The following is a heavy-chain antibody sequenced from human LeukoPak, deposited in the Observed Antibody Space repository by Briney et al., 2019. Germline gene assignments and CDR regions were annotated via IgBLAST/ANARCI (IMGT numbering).Heavy chain of an antibody. Sequence: ASVKVSCKASGYTFTSYDINWVRQATGQGLEWMGWMNPNSGNTGYAQKFLGRVTMTRNTSISTAYMELSSLRSEDTAVYYCARGAGYCSGGSCYQVDVWGQGTTVIVSS. CDR3: ARGAGYCSGGSCYQVDV. V-gene: IGHV1-8*01. J-gene: IGHJ6*02. CDR2: MNPNSGNT. CDR1: GYTFTSYD. D-gene: IGHD2-15*01.